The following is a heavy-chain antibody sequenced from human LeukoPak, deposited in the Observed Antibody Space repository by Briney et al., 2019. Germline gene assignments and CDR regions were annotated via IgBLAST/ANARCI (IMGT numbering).Heavy chain of an antibody. J-gene: IGHJ6*02. CDR3: AREVAATGKNGMDV. D-gene: IGHD6-13*01. CDR2: ISQDGTNK. CDR1: GFSFSSYV. Sequence: GRSLRLSCAASGFSFSSYVMNWVRQAPGKGPEWVAVISQDGTNKYYADSVKGRFIISRDNSKNTLFLQMNSLRAEDTAVYYCAREVAATGKNGMDVWGQGTTVTVSS. V-gene: IGHV3-30*07.